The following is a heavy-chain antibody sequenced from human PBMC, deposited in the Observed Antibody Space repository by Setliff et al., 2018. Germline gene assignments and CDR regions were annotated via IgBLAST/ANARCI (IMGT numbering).Heavy chain of an antibody. CDR2: ISGSASST. D-gene: IGHD2-21*02. J-gene: IGHJ6*02. CDR3: ARNWATAQHYYYGMDV. Sequence: GGSLRLSCAASGFTFSSYAMSWVRQAPGEGLEWVSSISGSASSTYYADSVKGRFTISRDNAKNSLYLQMNSLRAEDTAVYYCARNWATAQHYYYGMDVWGQGTTVTVSS. V-gene: IGHV3-23*01. CDR1: GFTFSSYA.